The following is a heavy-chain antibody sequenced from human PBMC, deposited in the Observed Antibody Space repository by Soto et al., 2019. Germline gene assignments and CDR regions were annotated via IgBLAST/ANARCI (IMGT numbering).Heavy chain of an antibody. D-gene: IGHD3-3*01. J-gene: IGHJ6*03. CDR1: GYTFTSYD. V-gene: IGHV1-8*01. CDR3: ARQTYDFWSGYYSGYYMDV. CDR2: MNPNSGNT. Sequence: QVQLVQSGAKVKKPGASVKVSCKATGYTFTSYDINWVRQATGQGLEWMGWMNPNSGNTGYAQKVQGRVTMTRNTSLSTCYMELRSLRYDDTPVYYCARQTYDFWSGYYSGYYMDVWGKGNTDTDSS.